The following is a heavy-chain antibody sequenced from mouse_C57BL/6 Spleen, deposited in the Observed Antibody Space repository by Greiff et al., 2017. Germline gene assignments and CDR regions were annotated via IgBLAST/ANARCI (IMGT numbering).Heavy chain of an antibody. CDR1: GFSLSTSGMG. V-gene: IGHV8-12*01. Sequence: VKLVESGPGILQSSQTLSLTCSFSGFSLSTSGMGVSWIRQPSGKGLEWLAHIYWDDDKRYNPALKSRLTLSKDTSRNQVFLKITSVDTADTATYYCARRYDYERGFDYRGQGTTLTVSS. J-gene: IGHJ2*01. CDR3: ARRYDYERGFDY. CDR2: IYWDDDK. D-gene: IGHD2-4*01.